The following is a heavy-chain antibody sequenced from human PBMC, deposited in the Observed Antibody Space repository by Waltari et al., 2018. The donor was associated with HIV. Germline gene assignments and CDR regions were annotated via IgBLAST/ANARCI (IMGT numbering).Heavy chain of an antibody. V-gene: IGHV4-34*01. J-gene: IGHJ3*02. CDR1: GGSFSGYY. D-gene: IGHD5-12*01. CDR2: INHSGST. CDR3: ARGGAGRWLQFGLYACDI. Sequence: QVQLQQWGAGLLKPSETLSLTCAVYGGSFSGYYWSWIRQPPGKGLEWFGEINHSGSTNYNPSLKSRVTISVDTSKNQFSLKLSSVTAADTAGYYCARGGAGRWLQFGLYACDIWGQGTMVTVSS.